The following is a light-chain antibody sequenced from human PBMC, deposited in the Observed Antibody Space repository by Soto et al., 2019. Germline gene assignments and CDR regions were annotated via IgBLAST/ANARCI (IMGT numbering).Light chain of an antibody. CDR1: QNINTY. J-gene: IGKJ1*01. CDR3: QQSYSTPRT. V-gene: IGKV1-39*01. Sequence: DIQVTQSPSSLSASVGDRVTITCRASQNINTYLNWYQQKPGKAPKLLIYAASSLQSGVPSRFSGSGSGTDFTLTISSLQPEDFATYYCQQSYSTPRTFGQGTKVDIK. CDR2: AAS.